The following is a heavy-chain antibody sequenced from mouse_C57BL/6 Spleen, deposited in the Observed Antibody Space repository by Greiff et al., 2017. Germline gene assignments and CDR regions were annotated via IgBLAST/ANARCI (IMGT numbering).Heavy chain of an antibody. Sequence: VQLQQSGAELMKPGASVKLSCKATGYTFPGYWIEWVKQRPGPGLEWIGEILPGSGSTNYHEKFTGKATFTADTSSNTAYMQLNSLTTYDSAIYYCARSYDYAMDYWGPGTSVTVSS. V-gene: IGHV1-9*01. J-gene: IGHJ4*01. CDR2: ILPGSGST. CDR1: GYTFPGYW. CDR3: ARSYDYAMDY. D-gene: IGHD1-1*01.